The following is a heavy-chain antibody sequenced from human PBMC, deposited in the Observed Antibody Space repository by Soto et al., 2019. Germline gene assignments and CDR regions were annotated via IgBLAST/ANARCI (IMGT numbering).Heavy chain of an antibody. Sequence: XDSLNVSWHSWGNRFSTYVIGWVLQRAGRGLDWMGVVNPGDSYTRYSPSFQGHVTISADKSISTAYLQWSGLRASDTAIYYCARHANPSTTMDDYYAVDVCGLRTTVTVSS. V-gene: IGHV5-51*01. CDR1: GNRFSTYV. J-gene: IGHJ6*02. CDR2: VNPGDSYT. CDR3: ARHANPSTTMDDYYAVDV. D-gene: IGHD5-18*01.